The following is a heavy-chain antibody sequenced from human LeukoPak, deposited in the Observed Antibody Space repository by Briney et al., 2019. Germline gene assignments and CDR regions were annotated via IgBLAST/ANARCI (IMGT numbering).Heavy chain of an antibody. CDR3: AKPLLYYCSGGSCYPDY. Sequence: PGGSLRLSCAASGFTFSSYGMHWVRQAPGKGLEWVAFIRYDGSNKYYADSVKGRFTISRDNSKNTLYLQMNSLRAEDTAVYYCAKPLLYYCSGGSCYPDYWGQGTLVTVSS. CDR1: GFTFSSYG. CDR2: IRYDGSNK. J-gene: IGHJ4*02. D-gene: IGHD2-15*01. V-gene: IGHV3-30*02.